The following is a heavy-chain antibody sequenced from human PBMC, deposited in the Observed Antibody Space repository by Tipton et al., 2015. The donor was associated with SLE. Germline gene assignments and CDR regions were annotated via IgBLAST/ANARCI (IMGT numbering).Heavy chain of an antibody. J-gene: IGHJ4*02. CDR3: ARYYCTTTRCYYFDY. D-gene: IGHD2-2*01. CDR2: IYYSGST. CDR1: GGSIDGHY. Sequence: TLSLTCTVAGGSIDGHYWSWFRQPPGKGLEWIGYIYYSGSTDYNPSLKSRVPISVDTSKNQFSLKLRSVTAADTAVYFCARYYCTTTRCYYFDYWGRGTLVTVSS. V-gene: IGHV4-59*11.